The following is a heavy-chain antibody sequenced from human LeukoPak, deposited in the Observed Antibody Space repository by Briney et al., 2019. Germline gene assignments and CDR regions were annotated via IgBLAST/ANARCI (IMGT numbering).Heavy chain of an antibody. CDR3: ARHVKVGATAFDY. D-gene: IGHD1-26*01. J-gene: IGHJ4*02. Sequence: PSETLSLTCAVSGGSFSGYYWSWIRQPPGKGLEWIGEINHSGSTNYNPSLTSRVTISVDTSKNQFSLKLSSVTAADTAVYYCARHVKVGATAFDYWGQGTLVTVSS. V-gene: IGHV4-34*01. CDR1: GGSFSGYY. CDR2: INHSGST.